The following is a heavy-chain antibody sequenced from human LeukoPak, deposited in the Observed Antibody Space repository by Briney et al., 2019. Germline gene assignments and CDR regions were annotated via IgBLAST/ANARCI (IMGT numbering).Heavy chain of an antibody. D-gene: IGHD2-2*01. V-gene: IGHV3-21*01. CDR2: ISSSSSYI. CDR1: GFTFSSYS. CDR3: ARGPNIVVVPAAMSDNYMDV. Sequence: PGGSLRLSCAASGFTFSSYSMNWVRQAPGKGLEWVSSISSSSSYIYYADSVKGRFTISRDNAKNSLYLQMNSLRAEDTAVYYCARGPNIVVVPAAMSDNYMDVWGKGTTVTISS. J-gene: IGHJ6*03.